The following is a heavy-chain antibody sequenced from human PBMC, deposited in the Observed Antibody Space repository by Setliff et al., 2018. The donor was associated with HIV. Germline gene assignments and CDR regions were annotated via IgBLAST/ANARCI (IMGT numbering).Heavy chain of an antibody. V-gene: IGHV5-51*01. Sequence: PGESLKISCKGSGYSFTSYWIGWVRQMPGKGLEWMGIINPGDSDTRYSPSFQGQVTISADKSISTAYLQWSSLKASDTAMYYCARHQGGSWYSPPDQNWFDPWGQGTLVTVSS. D-gene: IGHD6-13*01. CDR3: ARHQGGSWYSPPDQNWFDP. CDR1: GYSFTSYW. CDR2: INPGDSDT. J-gene: IGHJ5*02.